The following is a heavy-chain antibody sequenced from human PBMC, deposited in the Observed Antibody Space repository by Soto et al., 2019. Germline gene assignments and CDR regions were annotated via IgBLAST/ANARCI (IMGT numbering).Heavy chain of an antibody. CDR3: ARAPVVVVTANYFDY. CDR2: IIPIFGTA. J-gene: IGHJ4*02. V-gene: IGHV1-69*12. Sequence: QVQLVQSGAEVKKPGSSVKVSCKASGGTFSSYAISWVRQAPGQGLEWMGGIIPIFGTANYAQKVQGRVTITADESTSTVYMELSSLRSEDTAVYYCARAPVVVVTANYFDYWGQGTLVTVSS. D-gene: IGHD2-21*02. CDR1: GGTFSSYA.